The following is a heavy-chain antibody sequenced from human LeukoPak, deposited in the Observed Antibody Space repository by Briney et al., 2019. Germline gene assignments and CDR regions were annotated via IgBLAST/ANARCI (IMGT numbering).Heavy chain of an antibody. CDR2: VRDNGEN. Sequence: PSETLSLTCTVSGGSINAFYWSWLRQPPGKGLEWIAYVRDNGENNYNPSLKSRVAISLDTANNQISLRLNFVTAADTAIYYCARQPANTAAFDVWGQGTMVTVSS. D-gene: IGHD2-2*02. CDR1: GGSINAFY. J-gene: IGHJ3*01. CDR3: ARQPANTAAFDV. V-gene: IGHV4-59*08.